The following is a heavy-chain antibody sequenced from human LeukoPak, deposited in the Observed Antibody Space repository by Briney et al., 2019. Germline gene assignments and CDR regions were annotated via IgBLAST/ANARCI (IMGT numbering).Heavy chain of an antibody. CDR2: VKQDGSER. Sequence: HTGGSLRLSCATSGFISSSYWMSWVRQAPGKGLEWVANVKQDGSERYYGDSVKGRFTISRDNAKNSLYLQMSSLRAEDTAVYYCARGAYYYEDWGQGTLVTVSS. D-gene: IGHD3-22*01. CDR1: GFISSSYW. V-gene: IGHV3-7*01. J-gene: IGHJ4*02. CDR3: ARGAYYYED.